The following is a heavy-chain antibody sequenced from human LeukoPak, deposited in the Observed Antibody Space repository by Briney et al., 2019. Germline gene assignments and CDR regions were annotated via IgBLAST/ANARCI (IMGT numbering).Heavy chain of an antibody. CDR2: IYYSGST. J-gene: IGHJ5*02. D-gene: IGHD3-22*01. CDR1: GGSISSYY. CDR3: ARDSDDSSGYNWFDP. V-gene: IGHV4-59*01. Sequence: PSETLSLTYTVSGGSISSYYWSWIRQPPGKGLEWIGYIYYSGSTNYNPSLKSRVSISVDTSKNQFSLKLSSVTAADTAVYYCARDSDDSSGYNWFDPWGQGTLVTVSS.